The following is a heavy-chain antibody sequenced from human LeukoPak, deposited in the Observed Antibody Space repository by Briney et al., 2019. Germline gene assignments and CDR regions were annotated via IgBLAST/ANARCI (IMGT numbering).Heavy chain of an antibody. CDR3: ASSTPAVTAFDY. CDR2: IIPFLGIE. J-gene: IGHJ4*02. CDR1: GGTFSSYA. V-gene: IGHV1-69*04. D-gene: IGHD2-15*01. Sequence: SVKDSCKASGGTFSSYAISWVRQAPRQELEWMGRIIPFLGIENYAQKLQGRVTMTADKPTSTAYMELSSLRSEDTGVYYCASSTPAVTAFDYWGQGTLVTVSP.